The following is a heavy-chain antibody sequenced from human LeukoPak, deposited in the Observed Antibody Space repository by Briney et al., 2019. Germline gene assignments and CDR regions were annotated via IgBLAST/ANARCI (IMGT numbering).Heavy chain of an antibody. J-gene: IGHJ4*02. CDR3: ARVADSPDY. CDR1: GYTFTRYD. D-gene: IGHD3-22*01. Sequence: EASVKVSCKASGYTFTRYDINWVRQATGQGPEWMGWMNPKSGNTGHAQKFQGRVTITRDTSISTVYMELSSLRSEDTAVYFCARVADSPDYWGQGTLVTVSS. V-gene: IGHV1-8*03. CDR2: MNPKSGNT.